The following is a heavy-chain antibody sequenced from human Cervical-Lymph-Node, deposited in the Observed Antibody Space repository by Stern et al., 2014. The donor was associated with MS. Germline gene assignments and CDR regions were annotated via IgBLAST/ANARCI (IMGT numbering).Heavy chain of an antibody. V-gene: IGHV3-33*06. D-gene: IGHD3-9*01. J-gene: IGHJ4*02. CDR1: GFTFSSYG. CDR2: MWYDGTNK. Sequence: VQLVESGGDVVQPGRSLRLSCAASGFTFSSYGMHWVRQAPGKGLEWGAIMWYDGTNKYYRDSVRGRFTISRDNSKNTLYLQMNSLRAEDTAVYYCAKEHARYDILTGPMDYWGQGTLVTVSS. CDR3: AKEHARYDILTGPMDY.